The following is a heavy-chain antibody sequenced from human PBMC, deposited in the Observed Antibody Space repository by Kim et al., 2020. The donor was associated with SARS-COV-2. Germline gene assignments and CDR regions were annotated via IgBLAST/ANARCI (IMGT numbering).Heavy chain of an antibody. CDR2: IIPIFGTA. CDR1: GGTFSSYA. J-gene: IGHJ6*03. D-gene: IGHD2-2*01. V-gene: IGHV1-69*13. Sequence: SVKVSCKASGGTFSSYAISWVRQAPGQGLEWMGGIIPIFGTANYAQKFQGRVTITADESTSTAYMEMSSLRSEDTAVYYCASSFFDCSSTSCYPLPGDMGVWGKGTTVPVSS. CDR3: ASSFFDCSSTSCYPLPGDMGV.